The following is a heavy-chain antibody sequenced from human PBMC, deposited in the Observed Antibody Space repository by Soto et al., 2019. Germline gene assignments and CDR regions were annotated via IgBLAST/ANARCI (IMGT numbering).Heavy chain of an antibody. CDR1: GFTFSNYA. J-gene: IGHJ6*03. D-gene: IGHD1-1*01. CDR3: ATNLNENYYYYMDV. V-gene: IGHV3-23*01. CDR2: ISGSGGST. Sequence: GGSLRLSCAASGFTFSNYAMSWVRQAPGKGLEWVSAISGSGGSTYYADSVKGRFTISRDNSKNTLYLQMNSLRAEDTAVFYCATNLNENYYYYMDVWGKGTTVTVSS.